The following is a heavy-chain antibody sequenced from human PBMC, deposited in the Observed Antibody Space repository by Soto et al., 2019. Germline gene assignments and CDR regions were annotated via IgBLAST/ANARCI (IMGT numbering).Heavy chain of an antibody. CDR2: LYYTGIT. CDR1: GYFITNGYY. J-gene: IGHJ4*02. CDR3: ARVGVQLWRTNFDL. V-gene: IGHV4-38-2*02. Sequence: PXAILSLNLTVSGYFITNGYYWCWFRQPPGKGLEWIGTLYYTGITYYNPSLKSRVTISVDTSKNQFSLKLNSVTAADTAVYYCARVGVQLWRTNFDLWGLGALVTVSS. D-gene: IGHD5-18*01.